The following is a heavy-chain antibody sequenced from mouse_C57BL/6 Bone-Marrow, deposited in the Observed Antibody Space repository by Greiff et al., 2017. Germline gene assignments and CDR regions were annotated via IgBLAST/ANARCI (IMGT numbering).Heavy chain of an antibody. CDR3: ARQVYYGSSYWYFDF. CDR2: ILPSIGRT. Sequence: VPLQQSGSELRSPGSSVKLSCKDFDSEVFPIAYMSLVRQKPGHGFEWIGGILPSIGRTIYGEKFEDKATLDADTLSNTAYLELNRLTSEDSAIYYCARQVYYGSSYWYFDFWGTGTTVTVSS. CDR1: DSEVFPIAY. D-gene: IGHD1-1*01. V-gene: IGHV15-2*01. J-gene: IGHJ1*03.